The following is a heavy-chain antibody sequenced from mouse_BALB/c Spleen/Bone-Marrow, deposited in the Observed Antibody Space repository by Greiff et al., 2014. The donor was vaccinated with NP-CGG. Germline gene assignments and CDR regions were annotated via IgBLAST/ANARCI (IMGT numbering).Heavy chain of an antibody. D-gene: IGHD3-2*01. CDR2: SNPGSGGT. Sequence: QVQLKQSGAELVRPGTSVKVSCRASGYAFTNYLIGWIKQRPGQGLEWIGVSNPGSGGTNYYEKFKGKATLTADKSSSTAYMQLSSLKSDDSAVYFCARETVRGFAYWGQGTLVTVSA. CDR1: GYAFTNYL. V-gene: IGHV1-54*01. CDR3: ARETVRGFAY. J-gene: IGHJ3*01.